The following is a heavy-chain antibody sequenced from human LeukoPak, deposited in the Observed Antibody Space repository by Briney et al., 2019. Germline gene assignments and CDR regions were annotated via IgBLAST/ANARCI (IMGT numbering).Heavy chain of an antibody. CDR1: GFTFSSYA. D-gene: IGHD3-10*01. Sequence: GGSLRLSCAASGFTFSSYAMSWVRQVPGKGLQWISAISGSGGSTYYADSVKGRFTISRDNSKNTLYLQMNSLRAEDTAVYYCAKDSDSVRGVIINWGQGTLVTVS. V-gene: IGHV3-23*01. CDR2: ISGSGGST. CDR3: AKDSDSVRGVIIN. J-gene: IGHJ4*02.